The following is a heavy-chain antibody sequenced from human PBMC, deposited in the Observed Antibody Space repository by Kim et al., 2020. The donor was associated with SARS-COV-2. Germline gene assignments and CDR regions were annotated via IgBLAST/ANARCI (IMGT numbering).Heavy chain of an antibody. J-gene: IGHJ5*02. Sequence: VDSGKGRFTNSRDNAQNSLYLQMNSLRAEDTAVYYCARVGSSWSNWFDPWGQGTLVTVSS. CDR3: ARVGSSWSNWFDP. D-gene: IGHD6-13*01. V-gene: IGHV3-7*01.